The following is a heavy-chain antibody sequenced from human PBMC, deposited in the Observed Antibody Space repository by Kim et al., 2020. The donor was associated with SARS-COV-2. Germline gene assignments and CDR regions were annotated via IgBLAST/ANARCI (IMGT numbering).Heavy chain of an antibody. V-gene: IGHV4-30-4*01. Sequence: SETLSLTCTVSGGSISSGDYYWSWIRQPPGKGLEWIGYIYYSGSTYYNPSLKSRVTISVDTSKNQFSLKLSSVTAADTAVYYCAREGNDAPGGAFDNWGQGTMVTVSS. CDR2: IYYSGST. D-gene: IGHD1-1*01. CDR3: AREGNDAPGGAFDN. J-gene: IGHJ3*02. CDR1: GGSISSGDYY.